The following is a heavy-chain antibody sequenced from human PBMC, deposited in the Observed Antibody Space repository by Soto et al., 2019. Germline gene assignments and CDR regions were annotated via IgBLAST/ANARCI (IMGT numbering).Heavy chain of an antibody. V-gene: IGHV4-34*01. Sequence: QVQLQQWGAGLLKPSETLSLTCAVYGGSFSGYYWSWIRQPPGKGLEWIGEINHSGSTNYNPSLTSRVTISVDTSKNQFSLKLSSVTAADTAVYYCARGRDIVVVPAAIGRGYYGMDVWGQGTTVTVSS. CDR1: GGSFSGYY. CDR3: ARGRDIVVVPAAIGRGYYGMDV. D-gene: IGHD2-2*01. CDR2: INHSGST. J-gene: IGHJ6*02.